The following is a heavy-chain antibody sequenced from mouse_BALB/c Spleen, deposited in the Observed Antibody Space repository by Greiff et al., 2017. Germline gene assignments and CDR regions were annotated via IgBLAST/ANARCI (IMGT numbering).Heavy chain of an antibody. CDR1: GYAFSSYW. D-gene: IGHD1-1*01. J-gene: IGHJ4*01. Sequence: QVQLQQSGAELVRPGSSVKISCKASGYAFSSYWMNWVKQRPGQGLEWIGQIYPGDGDTNYNGKFKGKATLTADKSSSTAYMQLSSLTSEDSAVYFCAPGSSSYYAMDYWGQGTSVTVSS. V-gene: IGHV1-80*01. CDR3: APGSSSYYAMDY. CDR2: IYPGDGDT.